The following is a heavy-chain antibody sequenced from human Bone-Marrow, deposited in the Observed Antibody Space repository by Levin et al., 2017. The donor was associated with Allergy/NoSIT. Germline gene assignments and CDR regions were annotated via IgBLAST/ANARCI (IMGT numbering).Heavy chain of an antibody. V-gene: IGHV7-4-1*02. Sequence: ASVKVSCKASGYTFTSYAMNWVRQAPGQGLEWMGWINTNTGNPTYAQGFTGRFVFSLDTSVSTAYLQISSLKAEDTAVYYCARWSIAARRPGDYYGMDVWGQGTTVTVSS. CDR3: ARWSIAARRPGDYYGMDV. J-gene: IGHJ6*02. D-gene: IGHD6-6*01. CDR1: GYTFTSYA. CDR2: INTNTGNP.